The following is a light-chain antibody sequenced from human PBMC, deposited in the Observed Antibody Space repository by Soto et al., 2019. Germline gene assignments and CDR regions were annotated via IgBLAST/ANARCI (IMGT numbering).Light chain of an antibody. CDR3: QQYASRPQA. V-gene: IGKV4-1*01. Sequence: MVLASFPDALAASINARAILNCKASQSFLDNSGNRNYLAWYQQKSGQPPRLIMYWASSRNSGVPDRFSGSGSGTDFILTISSLQAEDAAVYFCQQYASRPQAFGQGTKVDIK. J-gene: IGKJ1*01. CDR2: WAS. CDR1: QSFLDNSGNRNY.